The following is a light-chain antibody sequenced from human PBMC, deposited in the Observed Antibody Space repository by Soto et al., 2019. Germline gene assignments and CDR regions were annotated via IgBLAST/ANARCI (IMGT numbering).Light chain of an antibody. J-gene: IGLJ3*02. CDR2: DVT. CDR3: CSHAGGSSWV. CDR1: SGDVGAYDR. V-gene: IGLV2-11*01. Sequence: QSALTQPRSVSGSPGQSVTISCTGTSGDVGAYDRVSWYQHHPTKAPKLIIYDVTNRPSGVPYRFSGSMSGSTASLTISGLQAEDEADYYCCSHAGGSSWVFGGGTQLTVL.